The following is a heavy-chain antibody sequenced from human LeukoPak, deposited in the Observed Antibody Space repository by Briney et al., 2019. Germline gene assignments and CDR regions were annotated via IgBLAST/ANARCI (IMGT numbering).Heavy chain of an antibody. CDR3: ARDMGQWLPDY. CDR2: IYYSGST. V-gene: IGHV4-39*07. J-gene: IGHJ4*02. Sequence: SETLSLTCTVSGGSISSSNYYWGWIRQPPGRGLEWIGSIYYSGSTNYNPSLKSRVTISVDTSKNQFSLKLSSVTAADTAVYYCARDMGQWLPDYWGQGTLVTVSS. D-gene: IGHD6-19*01. CDR1: GGSISSSNYY.